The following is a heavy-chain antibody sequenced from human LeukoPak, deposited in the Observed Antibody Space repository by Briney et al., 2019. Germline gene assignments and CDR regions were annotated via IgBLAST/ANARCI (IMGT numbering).Heavy chain of an antibody. CDR3: AKRRSHNAPTIDY. CDR1: GFTFNNYA. D-gene: IGHD1-14*01. Sequence: GGSLRLSCAASGFTFNNYAMTWVRQAPGKGLEWVSSISSSGGTTYYADSVKGRFTISRDSSKNTLYLQMNSLRVEDTAIYYCAKRRSHNAPTIDYWGQGTLVTVSS. CDR2: ISSSGGTT. J-gene: IGHJ4*02. V-gene: IGHV3-23*01.